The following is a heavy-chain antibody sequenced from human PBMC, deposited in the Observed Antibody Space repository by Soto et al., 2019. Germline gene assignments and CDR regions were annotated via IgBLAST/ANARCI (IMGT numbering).Heavy chain of an antibody. J-gene: IGHJ4*02. CDR2: IYYSGST. D-gene: IGHD2-8*02. Sequence: PSETLSLTCTVSGGSISSSSYYWGWIRQPPGKGLEWIGSIYYSGSTYYNPSLKSRVTISVDTSKNQFSLKLSSVTAADTAVYYCARAQAPIVLLGRWGQGTLVTVSS. CDR1: GGSISSSSYY. V-gene: IGHV4-39*01. CDR3: ARAQAPIVLLGR.